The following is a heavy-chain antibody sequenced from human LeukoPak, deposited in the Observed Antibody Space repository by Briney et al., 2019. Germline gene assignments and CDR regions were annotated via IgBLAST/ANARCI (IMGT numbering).Heavy chain of an antibody. V-gene: IGHV3-74*01. CDR2: INTDGSST. CDR1: GFTFSSYW. Sequence: GGSLRLSCAASGFTFSSYWMHWVRQAPGKGLVRVSRINTDGSSTTYADSVKGRFTISRDNAENTLYLQMTSLRAEDTAVYYCARDGSGNYVYNWFDPWGQGTLVTVSS. CDR3: ARDGSGNYVYNWFDP. J-gene: IGHJ5*02. D-gene: IGHD3-10*01.